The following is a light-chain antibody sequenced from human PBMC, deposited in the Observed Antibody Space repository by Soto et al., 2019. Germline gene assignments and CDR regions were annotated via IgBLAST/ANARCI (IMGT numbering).Light chain of an antibody. CDR2: EGS. Sequence: QSALTQPASVSGSPGQSITISCSGTSSYNSVSWYQHHPGKAPKLIIYEGSNRPSGVSNRFSGSKSDNMASLTISGLQAEDEAHYYCSSYTSSVTVFGGGTKLTVL. V-gene: IGLV2-14*01. CDR3: SSYTSSVTV. J-gene: IGLJ2*01. CDR1: SSYNS.